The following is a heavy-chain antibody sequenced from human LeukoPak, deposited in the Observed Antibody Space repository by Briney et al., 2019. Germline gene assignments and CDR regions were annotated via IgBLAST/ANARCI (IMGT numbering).Heavy chain of an antibody. CDR1: GFTFSSYW. Sequence: GGSLRLSCAASGFTFSSYWMHWVRQAPGKGLVWVSRINSDGSSTSYADSVKGRFTISRGNAKNTLFLQMNGLRAEDTAVYYCARVSLSSGCLSNWGQGTLVTVSS. D-gene: IGHD6-19*01. J-gene: IGHJ4*02. CDR2: INSDGSST. V-gene: IGHV3-74*01. CDR3: ARVSLSSGCLSN.